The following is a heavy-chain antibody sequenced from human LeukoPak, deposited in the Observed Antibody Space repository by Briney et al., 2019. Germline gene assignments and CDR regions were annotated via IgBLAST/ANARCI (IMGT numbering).Heavy chain of an antibody. CDR1: GFTFSSYS. CDR3: ARDRVYCGGDCYPGDFQH. V-gene: IGHV3-48*04. J-gene: IGHJ1*01. Sequence: GGSLRLSCAASGFTFSSYSMNWVRQAPGKGLEWVSYISSSSSTIYYADSVKGRFTISRDNAKNSLYLQMNSLGAEDTAVYYCARDRVYCGGDCYPGDFQHWGQGTLVTVSS. D-gene: IGHD2-21*02. CDR2: ISSSSSTI.